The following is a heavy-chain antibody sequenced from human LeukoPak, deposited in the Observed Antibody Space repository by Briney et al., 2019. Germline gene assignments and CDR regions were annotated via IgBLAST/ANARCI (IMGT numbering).Heavy chain of an antibody. CDR3: ARSEYSSSWFVY. CDR2: MNPNSGTT. V-gene: IGHV1-8*01. D-gene: IGHD6-13*01. CDR1: ASTFTTYA. J-gene: IGHJ5*01. Sequence: GASVKVSCKASASTFTTYAIHWVRQAPGQGLEWMGWMNPNSGTTGYAQKFQGRVTITRNTSISTAYMELSSLRSEDTAVYYCARSEYSSSWFVYWGQGTLVTVSS.